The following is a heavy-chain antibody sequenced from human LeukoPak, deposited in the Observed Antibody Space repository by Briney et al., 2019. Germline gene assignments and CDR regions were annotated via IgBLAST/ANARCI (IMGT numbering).Heavy chain of an antibody. J-gene: IGHJ4*02. CDR3: ASLYYFDSSGQPNPFDY. Sequence: SETLSLTCAVYGGSFSGYYWSWIRQPPGKGLEWIGEINHSGSTNYNPSLKSRVTISVVTSKNQFSLKLSSVTAADTAVYYCASLYYFDSSGQPNPFDYWGQGTLVTVSS. D-gene: IGHD3-22*01. CDR1: GGSFSGYY. CDR2: INHSGST. V-gene: IGHV4-34*01.